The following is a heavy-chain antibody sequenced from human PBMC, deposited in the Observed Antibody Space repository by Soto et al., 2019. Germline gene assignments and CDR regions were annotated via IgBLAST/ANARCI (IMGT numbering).Heavy chain of an antibody. CDR3: ARGQLVSAFDI. Sequence: PSETLSLTCTVSGGSISSYYWSWIRQPPGKGLEWIGYIYYSGSTYYNPSLKSRVTISVDTSKNQFSLKLSSVTAADTAVYYCARGQLVSAFDIWGQGTMVTVSS. J-gene: IGHJ3*02. CDR1: GGSISSYY. CDR2: IYYSGST. V-gene: IGHV4-59*08. D-gene: IGHD6-6*01.